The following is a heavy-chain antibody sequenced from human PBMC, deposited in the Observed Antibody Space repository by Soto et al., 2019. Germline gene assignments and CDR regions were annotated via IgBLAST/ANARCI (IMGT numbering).Heavy chain of an antibody. CDR2: FDPEDGET. J-gene: IGHJ6*02. D-gene: IGHD2-2*01. CDR1: GYTLTELS. Sequence: ASVKVSCKVSGYTLTELSMHWVRQAPGKGLEWMGGFDPEDGETIYAQKFQGRVTMTEDTSTDTAYMELSSLRSEDTAVYYCATKPAAMSAVWYYYGMDVWGQGTTVTVSS. V-gene: IGHV1-24*01. CDR3: ATKPAAMSAVWYYYGMDV.